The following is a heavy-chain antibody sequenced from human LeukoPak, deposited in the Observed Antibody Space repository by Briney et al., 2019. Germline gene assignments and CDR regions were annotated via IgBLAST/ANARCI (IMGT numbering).Heavy chain of an antibody. CDR3: ARHSITIFGVVPFDP. CDR1: GGSFSGYY. V-gene: IGHV4-34*01. J-gene: IGHJ5*02. Sequence: SETLSLTCAVYGGSFSGYYWSWIRQPPGKGLEWIGEINHSGSTNYNPSFKSRVTISVDTSKNQFSLKLSSVTAADTAVYYCARHSITIFGVVPFDPWGQGTLVTVSS. D-gene: IGHD3-3*01. CDR2: INHSGST.